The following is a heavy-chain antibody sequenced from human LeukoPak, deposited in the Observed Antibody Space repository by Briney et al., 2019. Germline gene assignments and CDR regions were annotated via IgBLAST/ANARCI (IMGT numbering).Heavy chain of an antibody. Sequence: PSETLSLTCTVSGGSISSYYWSWIRQPPGKGLEWIGYIYHSGSNYYHPPLKSRVTISVDRSNSQFSLKLCCVTAADTAVYYCAREEAYCSGGSCYSGWFDPWGQGTLVTVSS. CDR2: IYHSGSN. CDR3: AREEAYCSGGSCYSGWFDP. V-gene: IGHV4-59*12. J-gene: IGHJ5*02. CDR1: GGSISSYY. D-gene: IGHD2-15*01.